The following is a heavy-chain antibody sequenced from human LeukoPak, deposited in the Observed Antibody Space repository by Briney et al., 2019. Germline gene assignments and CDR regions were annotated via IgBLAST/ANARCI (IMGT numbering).Heavy chain of an antibody. V-gene: IGHV4-39*07. J-gene: IGHJ4*02. D-gene: IGHD1-26*01. Sequence: SETLSLTCTVSSVTISSSTYLWRGIGQPLGKVVEWIGNIYYSGSTYYIPSRKTRVTISVDKSKTQSSLKLSSVTAADTAVYYCARDGRFPPEVLPRYFDYWGQGTLVTVSS. CDR3: ARDGRFPPEVLPRYFDY. CDR2: IYYSGST. CDR1: SVTISSSTYL.